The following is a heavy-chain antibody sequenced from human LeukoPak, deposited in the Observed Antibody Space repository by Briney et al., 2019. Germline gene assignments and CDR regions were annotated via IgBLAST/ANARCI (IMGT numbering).Heavy chain of an antibody. V-gene: IGHV3-15*01. CDR3: TTGWVGATRGGGGDSIDY. CDR2: IKSKTDGGTT. Sequence: PGGSLRLSCAASGFTFSNAWMSWVRQAPGKGLEWVGRIKSKTDGGTTDYAAPVKGRFTISRDDSKNTLYLQMNSLKTEDTAVYYCTTGWVGATRGGGGDSIDYWGQGTLVTVSS. D-gene: IGHD1-26*01. J-gene: IGHJ4*02. CDR1: GFTFSNAW.